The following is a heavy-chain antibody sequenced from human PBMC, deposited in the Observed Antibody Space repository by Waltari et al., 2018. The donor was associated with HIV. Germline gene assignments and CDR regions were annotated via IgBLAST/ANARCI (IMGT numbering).Heavy chain of an antibody. CDR2: ISSSSSTI. V-gene: IGHV3-48*04. CDR1: GFTFSSNS. Sequence: EVQLVESGGGLVQPGGSLRPSCGASGFTFSSNSLNWVRQAPGKGLEWVSYISSSSSTIYYADSVKGRFTISRDNAKNSLYLQMNSLRAEDTAVYYCARDDYGMDVWGQGTTVTVSS. J-gene: IGHJ6*02. CDR3: ARDDYGMDV.